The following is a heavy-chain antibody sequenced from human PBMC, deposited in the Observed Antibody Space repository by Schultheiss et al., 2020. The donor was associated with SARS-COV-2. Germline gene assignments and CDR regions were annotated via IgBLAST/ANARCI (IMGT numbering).Heavy chain of an antibody. CDR1: GGSISSGDYY. D-gene: IGHD6-13*01. Sequence: SETLSLTCTVSGGSISSGDYYWSWIRQPPGKGLEWIGYIYYSGSTYYNPSLKSRVTISVDTSKNQFSLKLSSVTAADTAVYYCARVDPYSSSWYWRGTFHYYYYGMDVWGQGTTVTVSS. CDR2: IYYSGST. V-gene: IGHV4-30-4*01. J-gene: IGHJ6*02. CDR3: ARVDPYSSSWYWRGTFHYYYYGMDV.